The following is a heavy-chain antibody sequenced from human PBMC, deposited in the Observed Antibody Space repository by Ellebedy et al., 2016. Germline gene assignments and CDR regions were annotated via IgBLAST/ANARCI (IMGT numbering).Heavy chain of an antibody. V-gene: IGHV4-59*12. J-gene: IGHJ4*02. CDR2: IYYSGST. CDR3: ARDHYDYVWGSYRYPSY. D-gene: IGHD3-16*02. Sequence: SETLSLXCTVSGGSISSYYWSWIRQPPGKGLEWIGYIYYSGSTNYNPSLKSRVTISVDTSKNQFSLKLSSVTAADTAVYYCARDHYDYVWGSYRYPSYWGQGTLVTVSS. CDR1: GGSISSYY.